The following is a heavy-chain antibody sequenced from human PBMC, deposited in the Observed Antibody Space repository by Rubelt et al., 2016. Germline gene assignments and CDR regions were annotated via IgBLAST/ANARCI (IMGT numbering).Heavy chain of an antibody. CDR3: ARASVVPAAIENYYYGMDV. Sequence: LSETLSLTCAVYGGSFSGYYWSWIRQPPGKGLEWIGEINHSGSTNYNPSLKSRVTISVDTSKNQFSLKLSSVTAADTAVYYCARASVVPAAIENYYYGMDVWGQGTTGTVSS. J-gene: IGHJ6*02. D-gene: IGHD2-2*01. CDR2: INHSGST. CDR1: GGSFSGYY. V-gene: IGHV4-34*01.